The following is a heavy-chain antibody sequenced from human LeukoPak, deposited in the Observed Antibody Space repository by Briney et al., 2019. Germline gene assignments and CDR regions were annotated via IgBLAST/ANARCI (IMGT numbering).Heavy chain of an antibody. V-gene: IGHV4-39*07. CDR3: GAGGFSYYNWFDP. J-gene: IGHJ5*02. D-gene: IGHD5-18*01. CDR1: GGSISSSPYY. CDR2: IYYSGTT. Sequence: SETLSLTCTVSGGSISSSPYYWGWIRQPPGNGLEWIGSIYYSGTTHYNPSLESRVTISVDTSKNQFSLKLASVTAADTAIYSKGAGGFSYYNWFDPWGQGTLVTVSS.